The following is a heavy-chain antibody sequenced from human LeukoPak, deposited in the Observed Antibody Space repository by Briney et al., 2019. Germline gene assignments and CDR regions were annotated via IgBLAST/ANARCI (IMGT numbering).Heavy chain of an antibody. CDR2: IKSKTDGETT. CDR3: TTDLGTYYHGSQRLIPIDY. V-gene: IGHV3-15*01. D-gene: IGHD3-10*01. Sequence: GGSLRLSCVDSGFTYTNAWMSWVRQAPGKGLEWIGRIKSKTDGETTNYAEPVRGRFTISRDDSKSAVYLQMNSLKIEDTAVYYCTTDLGTYYHGSQRLIPIDYWGQGTLVTVSS. CDR1: GFTYTNAW. J-gene: IGHJ4*02.